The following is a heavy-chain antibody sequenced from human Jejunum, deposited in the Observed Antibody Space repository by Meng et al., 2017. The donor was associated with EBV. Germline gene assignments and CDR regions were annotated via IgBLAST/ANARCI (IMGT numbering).Heavy chain of an antibody. Sequence: QATLQQSGPGLLTPSQSLHLAVATAWDSVSPDRAAWNWIRQSPSRGLEWLGRTYYRSKWHYDYAPSVKSRITITADTSKNQFSLQLNSVTPEDAAVYYCATDTPSERSGRFHYWGQGTLVTVSS. CDR1: WDSVSPDRAA. D-gene: IGHD3-3*01. CDR3: ATDTPSERSGRFHY. J-gene: IGHJ4*02. V-gene: IGHV6-1*01. CDR2: TYYRSKWHY.